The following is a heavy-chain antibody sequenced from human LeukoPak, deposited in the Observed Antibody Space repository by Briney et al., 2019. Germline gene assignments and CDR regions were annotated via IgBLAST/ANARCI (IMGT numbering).Heavy chain of an antibody. CDR1: GFTFSNYA. Sequence: GGSLRLSCAASGFTFSNYAVSWVRQAPGKGLEWVSAISGSGGSTYYADSVKGRFTISRDNSKNTLYLQMNSLRAEDTAVYYCAKDGTSYDSSGYYPSDAFDIWGQGTMVTVSS. D-gene: IGHD3-22*01. J-gene: IGHJ3*02. CDR2: ISGSGGST. V-gene: IGHV3-23*01. CDR3: AKDGTSYDSSGYYPSDAFDI.